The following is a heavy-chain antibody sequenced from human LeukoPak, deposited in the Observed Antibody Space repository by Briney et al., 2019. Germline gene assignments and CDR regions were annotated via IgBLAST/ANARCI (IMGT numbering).Heavy chain of an antibody. CDR2: IYISGNT. CDR1: GGSISSGYS. J-gene: IGHJ4*02. CDR3: ARDPYYYYGSGSYFDY. V-gene: IGHV4-4*07. Sequence: SGTLSLTCTVSGGSISSGYSWTWIRQPAGKGLEWIGRIYISGNTDQNPSLKSRVTISVDTSKNQFSLKLSSVTAADTAVYYCARDPYYYYGSGSYFDYWGQGTLVTVSS. D-gene: IGHD3-10*01.